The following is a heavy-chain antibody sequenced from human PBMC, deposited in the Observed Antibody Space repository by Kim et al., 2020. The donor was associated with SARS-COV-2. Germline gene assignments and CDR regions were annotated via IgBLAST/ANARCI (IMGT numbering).Heavy chain of an antibody. J-gene: IGHJ6*02. CDR1: GFTFSSYS. V-gene: IGHV3-21*01. D-gene: IGHD2-2*01. Sequence: GGSLRLSCAASGFTFSSYSMNWVRQAPGRGLEWVSSISSGRGYIYYADSVKGRFTISRDNAKHSLYLQMNSLRAEDTAVYYCTRDGAHIVVGPAAMGPGLPTYGMDVWGHGTTVTVSS. CDR2: ISSGRGYI. CDR3: TRDGAHIVVGPAAMGPGLPTYGMDV.